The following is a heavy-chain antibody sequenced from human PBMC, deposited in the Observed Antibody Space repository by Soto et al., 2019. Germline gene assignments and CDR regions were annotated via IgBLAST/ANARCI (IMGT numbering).Heavy chain of an antibody. J-gene: IGHJ3*02. CDR1: GGFVSSGSYY. CDR3: GRVERGSETTVVDAFDI. V-gene: IGHV4-34*01. Sequence: QVQLQQWGAGLLKPSETLSLTCAVYGGFVSSGSYYWSWIRQPPGTGLAWIGEMSHSGGTHFNPPLKIRVILSGDSSMNQLSLRVSSVPAAGSALYYCGRVERGSETTVVDAFDIWGTGTMGTVSS. D-gene: IGHD3-16*01. CDR2: MSHSGGT.